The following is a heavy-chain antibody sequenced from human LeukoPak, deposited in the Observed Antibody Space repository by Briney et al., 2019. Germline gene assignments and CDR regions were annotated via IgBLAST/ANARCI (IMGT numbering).Heavy chain of an antibody. V-gene: IGHV1-2*02. CDR1: GDTFTGYY. D-gene: IGHD4-11*01. Sequence: ASVKVSCTASGDTFTGYYMHWVRQAPGQGLEWMGWINPNSGGTNYAQKFQGRVTMTRDTSISTAYMELSRLRSDDTAVYYCAGCLRPADYPFDFWGQGTMVTVSS. CDR3: AGCLRPADYPFDF. J-gene: IGHJ3*01. CDR2: INPNSGGT.